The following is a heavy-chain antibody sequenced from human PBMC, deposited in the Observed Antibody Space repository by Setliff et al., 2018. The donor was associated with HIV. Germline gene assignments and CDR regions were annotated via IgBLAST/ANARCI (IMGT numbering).Heavy chain of an antibody. J-gene: IGHJ6*03. CDR3: ARDQQSLILGSIHYRYYMDV. CDR1: GFTFSSYG. CDR2: IRYDGSNE. D-gene: IGHD6-13*01. V-gene: IGHV3-30*02. Sequence: GGSLRLSCAASGFTFSSYGMHWVRQAPGKGLEWVAFIRYDGSNEYYVDSVKGRFTISRDNSKNTVYLQMNSLRGDDTAVYYCARDQQSLILGSIHYRYYMDVWGKGTTVTVSS.